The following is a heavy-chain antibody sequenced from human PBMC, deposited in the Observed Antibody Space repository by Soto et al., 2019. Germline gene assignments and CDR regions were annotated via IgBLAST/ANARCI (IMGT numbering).Heavy chain of an antibody. V-gene: IGHV4-30-2*01. J-gene: IGHJ4*02. D-gene: IGHD3-10*01. CDR2: IYHSGST. CDR3: ARENNVLPGGYFDS. Sequence: SETLSLTCAVSGGSISICGYSWSWIRQPPGKGLEWIGYIYHSGSTYYNPSLKSRVTISVDRSKNQFSLKLSSVTAADTAVYYCARENNVLPGGYFDSWGQGTLVTVSS. CDR1: GGSISICGYS.